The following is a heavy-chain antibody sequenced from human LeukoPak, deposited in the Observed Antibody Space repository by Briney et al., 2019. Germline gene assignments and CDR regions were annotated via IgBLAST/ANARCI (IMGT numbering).Heavy chain of an antibody. J-gene: IGHJ4*02. CDR2: IIPIFGTA. Sequence: SVKVSCKASGGTFSSYAISWVRQAPGQGLEWMGGIIPIFGTANYAQKFQGRVTITADESTSTAYMELSSLRSEDTAVYYCARDLGNNWNALDYWGQGTLVTVSS. CDR1: GGTFSSYA. CDR3: ARDLGNNWNALDY. V-gene: IGHV1-69*13. D-gene: IGHD1-20*01.